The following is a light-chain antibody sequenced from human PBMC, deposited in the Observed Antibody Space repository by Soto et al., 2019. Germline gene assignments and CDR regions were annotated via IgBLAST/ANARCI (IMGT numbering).Light chain of an antibody. CDR2: AAS. CDR1: QNINTF. V-gene: IGKV1-9*01. CDR3: QQLNTYPFT. J-gene: IGKJ3*01. Sequence: DMQLTQSPSFLSASVGDRVTITCRASQNINTFLAWYQQKPGKAPNLLIFAASTLLGGVPSRFSGSGSGTEFSLPTSRLQPEDFAIYYCQQLNTYPFTFAPGTKGEI.